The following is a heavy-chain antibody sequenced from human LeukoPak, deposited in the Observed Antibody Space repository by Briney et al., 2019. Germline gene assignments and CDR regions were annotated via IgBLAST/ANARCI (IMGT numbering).Heavy chain of an antibody. V-gene: IGHV3-7*03. CDR3: ARGLGKRSYHYYMDV. D-gene: IGHD5-12*01. CDR2: IKQDGSEK. CDR1: GFTFSSYW. J-gene: IGHJ6*03. Sequence: PGGSLRLSCAASGFTFSSYWMSWVRQAPGKGLEWVANIKQDGSEKYYVDSVKGRFTISRDNAKNSLYLQMNSLRAEDTAVYYCARGLGKRSYHYYMDVWGKGTTVTVSS.